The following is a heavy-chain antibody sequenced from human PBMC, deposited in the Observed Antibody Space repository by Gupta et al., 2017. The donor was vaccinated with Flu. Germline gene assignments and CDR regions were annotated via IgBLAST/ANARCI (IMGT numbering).Heavy chain of an antibody. Sequence: EVQLLESGGGLVQPGGSLRLSCAASGFTFSSSAIGWVRQAPGKGLEWVSTISGSDGSTYYADSVRGRFTISRDSSKNTLYVQMNSLRAEDTAVYYCAKGIVAAGSSYYGMDVWGQGTTVTVSS. J-gene: IGHJ6*02. CDR3: AKGIVAAGSSYYGMDV. V-gene: IGHV3-23*01. CDR1: GFTFSSSA. CDR2: ISGSDGST. D-gene: IGHD6-13*01.